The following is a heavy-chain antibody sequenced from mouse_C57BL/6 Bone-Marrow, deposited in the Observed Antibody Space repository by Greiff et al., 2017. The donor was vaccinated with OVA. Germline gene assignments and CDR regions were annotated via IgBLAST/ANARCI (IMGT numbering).Heavy chain of an antibody. CDR3: ANSPYFYD. V-gene: IGHV1-7*01. Sequence: QVQLQQSGAELAKPGASVKLSCKASGYTFTSYWLHWVKQRPGQGLEWIGYINPRSGYTKSNQKFKDKATLTADKSSRTAYMQLRSLTYDDSAFYYCANSPYFYDWGQGTTLSVSS. J-gene: IGHJ2*01. CDR2: INPRSGYT. CDR1: GYTFTSYW.